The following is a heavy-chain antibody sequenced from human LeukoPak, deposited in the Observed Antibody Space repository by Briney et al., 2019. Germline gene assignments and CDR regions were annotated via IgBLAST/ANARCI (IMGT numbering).Heavy chain of an antibody. CDR3: AASIAAAGTTEGFDY. CDR2: IYYSGST. CDR1: GGSISSYH. Sequence: SETLSLTCTVSGGSISSYHWSWIRQPPGKGLEWIGYIYYSGSTNYNPSLKSRVTISVDTSKNQFSLKLSSVTAADTAVYYCAASIAAAGTTEGFDYWGQGTLVTVSS. J-gene: IGHJ4*02. V-gene: IGHV4-59*01. D-gene: IGHD6-13*01.